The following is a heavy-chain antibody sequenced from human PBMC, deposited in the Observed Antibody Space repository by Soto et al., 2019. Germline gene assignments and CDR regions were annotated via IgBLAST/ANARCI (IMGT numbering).Heavy chain of an antibody. CDR3: ARGGYMKVDWFDP. D-gene: IGHD5-12*01. CDR1: GGSISSYY. CDR2: IYYSGST. J-gene: IGHJ5*02. V-gene: IGHV4-59*01. Sequence: TSETLSLTCTVSGGSISSYYWSWIRQPPGKGLEWIAYIYYSGSTSYNPSLKSRVTISVDTSKNQFSLKMWSVTAADTAVYYCARGGYMKVDWFDPWGQGTLVTVSS.